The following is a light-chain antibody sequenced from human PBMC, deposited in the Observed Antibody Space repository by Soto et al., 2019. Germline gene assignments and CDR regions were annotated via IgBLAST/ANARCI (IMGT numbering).Light chain of an antibody. CDR2: GAS. J-gene: IGKJ1*01. CDR1: QSVSSNY. Sequence: EIVLTQSPGTLSLSPGERATLSCRASQSVSSNYLAWYRQKPGQAPRLLIYGASSRATGIPDRFSGSGSETDFTLTISRLEPEDLAVYYCQQYGSSPPATFGQGTKVEIK. CDR3: QQYGSSPPAT. V-gene: IGKV3-20*01.